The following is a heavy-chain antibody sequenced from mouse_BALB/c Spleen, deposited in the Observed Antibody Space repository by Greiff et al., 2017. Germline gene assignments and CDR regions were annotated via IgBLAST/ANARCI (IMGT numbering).Heavy chain of an antibody. J-gene: IGHJ2*01. D-gene: IGHD2-4*01. Sequence: EVKLVESGPKLVKPGASMKMSCKASGYTFTSYVMHWVKQKPGQGLEWIGYINPYNDGTKYNEKFKGKATLTSDKSSSTAYMELSSLTSEDSAVYYCATMSTSGFDYWGQGTTLTVSS. CDR3: ATMSTSGFDY. V-gene: IGHV1-14*01. CDR2: INPYNDGT. CDR1: GYTFTSYV.